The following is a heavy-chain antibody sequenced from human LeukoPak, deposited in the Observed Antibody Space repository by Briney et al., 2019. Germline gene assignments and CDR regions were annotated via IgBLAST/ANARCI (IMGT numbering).Heavy chain of an antibody. V-gene: IGHV3-30-3*01. CDR2: ISKDGTRD. CDR1: GSTFISYL. Sequence: SGGSLRLSCEASGSTFISYLIHWVRQAPGKGLEWVALISKDGTRDWYATSVRGRFTISRDNSKNTVYLHMNSLRPEDTARYYCVRDAGTIPEVVNAHFDYWGQGTLVTVSS. CDR3: VRDAGTIPEVVNAHFDY. D-gene: IGHD1-14*01. J-gene: IGHJ4*02.